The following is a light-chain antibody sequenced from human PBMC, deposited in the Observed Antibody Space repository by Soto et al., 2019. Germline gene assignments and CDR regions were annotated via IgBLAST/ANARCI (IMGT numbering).Light chain of an antibody. Sequence: IVLGKSPGTRSLSPGERATLSCRASQTVRNNYLAWYQQKPGQAPRLFIYGAFNRATGIPDRFSGSGSGTDFTLTISRLEPEDFAVYYCHQYSSSPPTFGGGTKVDI. CDR2: GAF. V-gene: IGKV3-20*01. CDR3: HQYSSSPPT. CDR1: QTVRNNY. J-gene: IGKJ4*01.